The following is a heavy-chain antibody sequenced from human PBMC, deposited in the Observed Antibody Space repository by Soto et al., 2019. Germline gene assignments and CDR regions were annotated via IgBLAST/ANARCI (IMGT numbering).Heavy chain of an antibody. V-gene: IGHV1-2*02. D-gene: IGHD5-18*01. CDR3: ARIQAKPPSRYSHGGPEDDYGLDV. Sequence: ASVKVSCKASGYTFTGYFVHWVRQAPAQGLEWMGWINPNSGDTKYAQRFQGRVNMTRDTSIATTYMDLTSLKSDGTAIYYCARIQAKPPSRYSHGGPEDDYGLDVWGQGTTVTVSS. CDR2: INPNSGDT. CDR1: GYTFTGYF. J-gene: IGHJ6*02.